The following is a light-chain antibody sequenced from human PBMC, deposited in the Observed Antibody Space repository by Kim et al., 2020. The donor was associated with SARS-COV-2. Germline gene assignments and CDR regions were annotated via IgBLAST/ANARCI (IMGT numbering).Light chain of an antibody. Sequence: NVLTQSPGTLSLSPGERATLSCRASQSINSNYLAWYQQKPGQAPRPLIYDASNRATGIPDRFTGSGSGTDFTLTINRLEPEDFAVYFCQQYDRAPLTFGQGTKLEI. CDR3: QQYDRAPLT. J-gene: IGKJ2*01. V-gene: IGKV3-20*01. CDR2: DAS. CDR1: QSINSNY.